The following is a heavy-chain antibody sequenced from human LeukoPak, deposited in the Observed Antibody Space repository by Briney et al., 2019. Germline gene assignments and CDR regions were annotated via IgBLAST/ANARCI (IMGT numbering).Heavy chain of an antibody. V-gene: IGHV3-23*01. CDR2: ISGSGGST. Sequence: GGSLRPSCAASGFTFSSYAMSWVRQAPGKGLEWVSAISGSGGSTYYADSVKGRFTISRDNSKNTLYLQMNSLRAEDTAVYYCAKDLGRDYGDYIAAFDIWGQGTMVTVSS. D-gene: IGHD4-17*01. CDR3: AKDLGRDYGDYIAAFDI. J-gene: IGHJ3*02. CDR1: GFTFSSYA.